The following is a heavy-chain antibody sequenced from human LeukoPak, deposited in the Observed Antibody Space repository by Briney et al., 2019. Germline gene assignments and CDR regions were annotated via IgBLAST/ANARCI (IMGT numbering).Heavy chain of an antibody. J-gene: IGHJ6*02. CDR3: ARGRGNYFSYGMDV. V-gene: IGHV3-74*01. CDR2: ISRDGSST. Sequence: PGGSLRLSCVASELTFGTSWMHWVRQTPGKGLVWVSRISRDGSSTTYADSVKGRFTISRDNTNNTLFLQMNSLRAEDTAVYHCARGRGNYFSYGMDVWGQGTTVTASS. D-gene: IGHD3-10*01. CDR1: ELTFGTSW.